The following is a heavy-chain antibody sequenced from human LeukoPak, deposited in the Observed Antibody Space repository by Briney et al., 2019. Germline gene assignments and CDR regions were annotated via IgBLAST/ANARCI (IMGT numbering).Heavy chain of an antibody. CDR1: GGSFSGYY. D-gene: IGHD3-22*01. V-gene: IGHV4-34*01. CDR2: INHSGST. CDR3: ARHGNYYDSSGYGY. J-gene: IGHJ4*02. Sequence: PSETLSLTCAVYGGSFSGYYWSWIRQPPGKGLEWIGEINHSGSTNYNPSLKSRVTISVDTSKNQFSLKLSSVTAADTAVYYCARHGNYYDSSGYGYWGQGTLVTVSS.